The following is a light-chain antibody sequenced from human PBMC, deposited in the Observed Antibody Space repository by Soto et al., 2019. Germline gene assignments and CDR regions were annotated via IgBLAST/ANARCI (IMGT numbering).Light chain of an antibody. CDR2: GNN. Sequence: QAVVTQPPSVSGAPGQRVTISCTGSSSNIGAGYDVHWYQQLPGTAPELLIYGNNNRPSGVPDRFSGSKSGTSASLAITGLQAEDEADYYCQSYDSSLSVVFGGGTKVTVL. CDR3: QSYDSSLSVV. J-gene: IGLJ2*01. CDR1: SSNIGAGYD. V-gene: IGLV1-40*01.